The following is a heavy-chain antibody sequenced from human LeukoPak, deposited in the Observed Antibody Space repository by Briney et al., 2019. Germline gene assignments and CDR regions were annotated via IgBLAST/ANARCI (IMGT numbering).Heavy chain of an antibody. J-gene: IGHJ4*02. D-gene: IGHD3-10*01. CDR2: IYYSGST. V-gene: IGHV4-39*07. CDR3: ARAVGGDGSGSL. CDR1: GGSISSSRYY. Sequence: SETLSLTCTVSGGSISSSRYYWGWIRQPPGRGLEWIGSIYYSGSTYYNPSLKSRVTMSVDMSTRQISLKLSSVTAADTAVYYCARAVGGDGSGSLWGPGTLVTVSS.